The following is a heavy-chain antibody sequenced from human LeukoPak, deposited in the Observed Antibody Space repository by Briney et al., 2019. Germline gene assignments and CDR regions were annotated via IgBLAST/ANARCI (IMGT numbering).Heavy chain of an antibody. CDR2: LYSAGST. J-gene: IGHJ6*03. Sequence: AGGSLRLSCAASGFSVSSNYMIWVRQAPGKGLEWVSVLYSAGSTYFADSVKGRFTISRDNSKNTLYLQMNSLKPEDTAVYYCAKIAVPVPGRYHIDVWDKGTTVTVSS. D-gene: IGHD2-2*01. CDR1: GFSVSSNY. CDR3: AKIAVPVPGRYHIDV. V-gene: IGHV3-53*01.